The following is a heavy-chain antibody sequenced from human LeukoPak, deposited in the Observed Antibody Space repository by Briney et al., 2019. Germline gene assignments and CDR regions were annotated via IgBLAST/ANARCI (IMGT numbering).Heavy chain of an antibody. CDR2: IWYDGSNK. J-gene: IGHJ4*02. CDR3: ARASYSGYDLSRGGVCY. CDR1: GFTFSSYG. V-gene: IGHV3-33*01. D-gene: IGHD5-12*01. Sequence: PGGSLRLSCEASGFTFSSYGMHWVRQAPGKGLEWVAGIWYDGSNKYYADSVKGRFTISRDNSKNTLYLEMNRLRAEDTAVYYCARASYSGYDLSRGGVCYWGQGTLVTVSS.